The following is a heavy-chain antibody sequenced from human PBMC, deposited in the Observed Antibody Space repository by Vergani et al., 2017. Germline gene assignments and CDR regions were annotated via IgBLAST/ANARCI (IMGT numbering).Heavy chain of an antibody. CDR1: GFTFSSYA. D-gene: IGHD6-13*01. V-gene: IGHV3-30*14. Sequence: VQLVESGGGLVQPGGSLRLSCAASGFTFSSYAMHWVRQAPGKGLEWVAVISYDGSNKYYADSVKGRFTISRDNSKNTLYLQMNSLRAEDTAVYYCARERTYSSSWYTNDAFDIWGQGTMVTVSS. J-gene: IGHJ3*02. CDR2: ISYDGSNK. CDR3: ARERTYSSSWYTNDAFDI.